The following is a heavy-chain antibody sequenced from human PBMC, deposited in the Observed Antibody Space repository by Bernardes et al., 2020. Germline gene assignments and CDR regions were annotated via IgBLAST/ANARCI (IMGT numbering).Heavy chain of an antibody. CDR3: ARDPDYYGSGSYGDV. J-gene: IGHJ6*04. CDR2: ISAYNGNT. Sequence: ASVKVSCKASGYTFTSYGISWVRQAPGQGLEWMGWISAYNGNTNYAQKLQGRVTMTTDTSTSTAYMELRSLRSDDTAVYYCARDPDYYGSGSYGDVWGKGTTVTVSS. V-gene: IGHV1-18*01. D-gene: IGHD3-10*01. CDR1: GYTFTSYG.